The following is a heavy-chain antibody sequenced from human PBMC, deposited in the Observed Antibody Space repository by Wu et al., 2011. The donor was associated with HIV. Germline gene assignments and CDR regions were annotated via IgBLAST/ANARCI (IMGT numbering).Heavy chain of an antibody. CDR3: ARQKYYYYYYYMDV. CDR2: INPNSGGT. V-gene: IGHV1-2*02. Sequence: QLVQSGAEVKKPGASVKVSCKASGYTFTGYYMHWVRQAPGQGLEWMGWINPNSGGTNYAQKFQGRVTMTRDTSISTAYMELSRLRSDDTAVYYCARQKYYYYYYYMDVVGQRDHGHRLL. J-gene: IGHJ6*03. CDR1: GYTFTGYY.